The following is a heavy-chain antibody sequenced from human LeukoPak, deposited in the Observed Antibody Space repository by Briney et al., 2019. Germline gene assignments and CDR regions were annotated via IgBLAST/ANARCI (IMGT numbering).Heavy chain of an antibody. CDR2: ISAYNGNT. CDR1: GYTFTSYG. V-gene: IGHV1-18*01. J-gene: IGHJ6*02. Sequence: AASVKVSCKASGYTFTSYGISWVRQAPGQGLEWMGWISAYNGNTNYAQNFQGRVTMTTDTSTSTAYMELRSLRSDDTAVYYCARDLVRGRRKWENNGVDVWGQGTRVTVSS. D-gene: IGHD1-26*01. CDR3: ARDLVRGRRKWENNGVDV.